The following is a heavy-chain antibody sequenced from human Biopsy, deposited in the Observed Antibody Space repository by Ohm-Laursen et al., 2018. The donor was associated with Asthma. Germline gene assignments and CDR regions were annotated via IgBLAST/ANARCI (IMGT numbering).Heavy chain of an antibody. CDR1: GDSINSGGFS. CDR3: ARAQDYYDSRGYYRSFDY. J-gene: IGHJ4*02. D-gene: IGHD3-22*01. V-gene: IGHV4-30-2*01. CDR2: LFSNGTT. Sequence: TLSLTCAVSGDSINSGGFSWERVPQPPGEGPGWVSFLFSNGTTYYNPSLKSRVTISVDRSKRQFSLKVNSVTAADTAVYYCARAQDYYDSRGYYRSFDYWGQGTLVTVSS.